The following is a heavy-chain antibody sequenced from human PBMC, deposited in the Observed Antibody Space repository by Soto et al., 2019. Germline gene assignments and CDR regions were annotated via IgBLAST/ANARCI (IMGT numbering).Heavy chain of an antibody. D-gene: IGHD5-18*01. CDR2: ISWNSGSI. CDR1: GFTFDDYA. Sequence: EVQLVESGGGLVQPGRSLRLSCAASGFTFDDYAMHWVRQAPGKGLEWVSGISWNSGSIGYADSVKGRFTISRDNAKNSLYLQMNSLRAEDTALYYYAKERRGYSYGFDAFDIWGQGTMVTVSS. V-gene: IGHV3-9*01. J-gene: IGHJ3*02. CDR3: AKERRGYSYGFDAFDI.